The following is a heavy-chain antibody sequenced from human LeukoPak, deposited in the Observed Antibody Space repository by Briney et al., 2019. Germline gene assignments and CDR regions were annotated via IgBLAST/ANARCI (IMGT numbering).Heavy chain of an antibody. J-gene: IGHJ4*02. CDR1: GGSISSGDYY. D-gene: IGHD3-22*01. CDR3: ARGFYDSSGYYSFDY. Sequence: PSQTLSLTCTVSGGSISSGDYYWSWIRQPPGKGLEWIGYIYYSGSTYYNPSLKSRVTISVDTSKNQFSLKLSSVTAADTAVYYCARGFYDSSGYYSFDYWGQGTLVTVSS. V-gene: IGHV4-30-4*01. CDR2: IYYSGST.